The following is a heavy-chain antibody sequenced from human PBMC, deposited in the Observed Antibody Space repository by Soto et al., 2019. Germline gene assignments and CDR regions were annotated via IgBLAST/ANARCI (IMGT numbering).Heavy chain of an antibody. CDR2: IYSGGAT. CDR3: AKDRSSTGWYGGFDS. D-gene: IGHD6-19*01. J-gene: IGHJ4*02. Sequence: PGGSLRLSCAAAGFSVSTSHISWVRQAPGKGLEWVSVIYSGGATHYAVSVKGRLIISRDKSKNTVDLQMNSLRAEDTAVYYCAKDRSSTGWYGGFDSWGQGTLVTVSS. CDR1: GFSVSTSH. V-gene: IGHV3-53*01.